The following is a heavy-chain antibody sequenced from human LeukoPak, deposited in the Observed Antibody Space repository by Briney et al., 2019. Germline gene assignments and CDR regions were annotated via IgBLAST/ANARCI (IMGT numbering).Heavy chain of an antibody. Sequence: PSETLSLTCTVSGGSISSYYWSWIRQPPGKGLEYIGYIYHSGSTNYNPSLKSRVTISVDTSQNQFSLKLSSVTAADTAVYYCAKFYDILTGYFDYWGQGTLVTVSS. J-gene: IGHJ4*02. CDR3: AKFYDILTGYFDY. D-gene: IGHD3-9*01. V-gene: IGHV4-59*01. CDR2: IYHSGST. CDR1: GGSISSYY.